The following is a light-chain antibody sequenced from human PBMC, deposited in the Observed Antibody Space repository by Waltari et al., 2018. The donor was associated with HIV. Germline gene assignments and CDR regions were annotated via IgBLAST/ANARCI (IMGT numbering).Light chain of an antibody. CDR3: CSYAGSNTWV. J-gene: IGLJ3*02. CDR1: SSDVGSYNL. Sequence: QSALTQPASVSGSPGQSITISCTGTSSDVGSYNLVSWYQQHPGKAPKLMFYGVSKRPAGVSNRFSGSKSGNTASRTISGLQAEDEADYYCCSYAGSNTWVFGGGTKLTVL. V-gene: IGLV2-23*02. CDR2: GVS.